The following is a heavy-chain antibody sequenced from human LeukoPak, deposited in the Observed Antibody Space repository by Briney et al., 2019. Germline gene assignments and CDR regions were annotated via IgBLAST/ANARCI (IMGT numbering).Heavy chain of an antibody. J-gene: IGHJ5*02. CDR2: IKSKTDGGTT. Sequence: PGGSLRLSCAASGFTFSNAWMSWVRQAPGKGLEWVGRIKSKTDGGTTDYAAPVKGRFTISRDDSKNTLYLQMNSLKTEDTAVYYCTTVFSHPFASSSPKTNSNYESWGQGTLVTVSS. V-gene: IGHV3-15*01. CDR1: GFTFSNAW. CDR3: TTVFSHPFASSSPKTNSNYES. D-gene: IGHD4-11*01.